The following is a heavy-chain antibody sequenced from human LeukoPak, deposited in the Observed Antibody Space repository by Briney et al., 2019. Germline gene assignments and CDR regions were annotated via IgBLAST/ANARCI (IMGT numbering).Heavy chain of an antibody. Sequence: GASVKVSCKASGYTFTSYGISWVRQAPGQGLEWMGWISAYNGNTNYAQKLQGRVTMTTDTSTSTAYMELRSLRSDDTAVYYCARASGSYYYYYMDVWGKGTTVTVSS. V-gene: IGHV1-18*01. CDR3: ARASGSYYYYYMDV. CDR1: GYTFTSYG. CDR2: ISAYNGNT. D-gene: IGHD1-26*01. J-gene: IGHJ6*03.